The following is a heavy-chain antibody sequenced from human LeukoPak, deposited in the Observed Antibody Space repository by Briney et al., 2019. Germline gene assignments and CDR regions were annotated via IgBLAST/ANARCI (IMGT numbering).Heavy chain of an antibody. CDR1: GGSISSSSYY. D-gene: IGHD1-26*01. Sequence: PSETLSLTCTVSGGSISSSSYYWGWIRQPPGKGLEWIGSIYYSGSTYYNPSLKSRVTISVDTSKNQFSLKLSSVTAADTAVYYCAIRNSGWELPTSHYFDYWGQGTLVTVSS. CDR3: AIRNSGWELPTSHYFDY. J-gene: IGHJ4*02. CDR2: IYYSGST. V-gene: IGHV4-39*01.